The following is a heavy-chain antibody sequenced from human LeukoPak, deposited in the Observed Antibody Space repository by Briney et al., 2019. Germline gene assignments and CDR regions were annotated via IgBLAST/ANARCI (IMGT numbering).Heavy chain of an antibody. CDR1: GFTLSTYT. V-gene: IGHV3-21*01. D-gene: IGHD1-26*01. Sequence: GGSLRLSCAASGFTLSTYTMNWVRQAPGKGLEWVSSITSSSSHMYYADSVKGRFTISRDNAENSLHLQMNSLRAEDTAIYYCARSVGLDSWGQGALVTVSS. J-gene: IGHJ5*01. CDR2: ITSSSSHM. CDR3: ARSVGLDS.